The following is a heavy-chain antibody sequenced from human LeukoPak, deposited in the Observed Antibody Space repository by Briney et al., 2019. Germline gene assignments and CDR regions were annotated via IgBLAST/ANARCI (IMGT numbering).Heavy chain of an antibody. CDR2: ISGSGDNT. D-gene: IGHD4-17*01. V-gene: IGHV3-23*01. CDR3: AKDRARYGNYANCFDY. Sequence: GGSLRLSCAASGFPFSSYAMSWVRQAPGKGLECFSTISGSGDNTYYADSVKGRFTISRDNSRNTLFLQMNSLRADDTAVYYCAKDRARYGNYANCFDYWGQGNLVTVSS. J-gene: IGHJ4*02. CDR1: GFPFSSYA.